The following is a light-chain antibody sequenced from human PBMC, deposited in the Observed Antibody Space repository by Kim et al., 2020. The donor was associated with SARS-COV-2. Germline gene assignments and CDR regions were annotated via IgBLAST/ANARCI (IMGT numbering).Light chain of an antibody. CDR3: QAWDSTYVV. J-gene: IGLJ2*01. CDR1: KLGDKY. CDR2: QDS. V-gene: IGLV3-1*01. Sequence: SLSPGQTASITCSGEKLGDKYACWYQQKPGQSPVLVIYQDSKRPSGIPERFSGSNSGNTATLTISGTQAMDEADYCCQAWDSTYVVFGGGTQLTVL.